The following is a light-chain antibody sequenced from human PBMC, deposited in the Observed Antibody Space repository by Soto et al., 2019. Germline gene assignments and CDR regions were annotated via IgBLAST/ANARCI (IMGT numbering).Light chain of an antibody. Sequence: EIVLTQSPGTLSLSPGERATLSCRASQSVSSSYLACYQQKPGQAPRLLIYGASSRATGIPDRFSGSGSGTDFTLTISRLEPEDFAVYYCQQSGSSPVTFGQGTRLEIK. J-gene: IGKJ5*01. V-gene: IGKV3-20*01. CDR3: QQSGSSPVT. CDR1: QSVSSSY. CDR2: GAS.